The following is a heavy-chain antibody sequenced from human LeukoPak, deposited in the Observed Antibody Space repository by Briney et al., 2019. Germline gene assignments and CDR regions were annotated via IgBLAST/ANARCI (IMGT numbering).Heavy chain of an antibody. CDR1: GFTFSSYA. V-gene: IGHV3-30-3*01. Sequence: GRSLRLSCAASGFTFSSYAMHWARQAPGKGLEWVAVISYDGSNKYYADSVKGRFTISRDNSKNTLYLQMNSLRAEDTAVYYCARGGVVPAAKGDYWGQGTLVTVSS. D-gene: IGHD2-2*01. CDR2: ISYDGSNK. CDR3: ARGGVVPAAKGDY. J-gene: IGHJ4*02.